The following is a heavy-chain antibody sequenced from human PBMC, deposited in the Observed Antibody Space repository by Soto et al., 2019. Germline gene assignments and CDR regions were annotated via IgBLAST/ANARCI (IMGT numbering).Heavy chain of an antibody. CDR2: IYYSGST. CDR3: ARRGYYAIFAFHI. CDR1: GGSISSSSYY. D-gene: IGHD2-8*01. J-gene: IGHJ3*02. Sequence: PSETLSLTCTVSGGSISSSSYYWGWIRQPPGKGLEWIGSIYYSGSTYYNPSLKSRVTISVDTSKNQFSLKLSSVTAADTAVYYCARRGYYAIFAFHIWGQGTMVT. V-gene: IGHV4-39*01.